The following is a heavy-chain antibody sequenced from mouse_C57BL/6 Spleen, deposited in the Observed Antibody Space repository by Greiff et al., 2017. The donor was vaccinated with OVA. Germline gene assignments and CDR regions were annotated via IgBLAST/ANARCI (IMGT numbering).Heavy chain of an antibody. CDR2: ISGGGGNT. CDR1: GFTFSSYT. J-gene: IGHJ2*01. CDR3: ARHDGCFDY. V-gene: IGHV5-9*01. Sequence: EVMLVESGGGLVKPGGSLKLSCAASGFTFSSYTMSWVRQTPEKRLEWVATISGGGGNTYYPDSVKGRFTISRDNAKNTLYLQMSSLRSEDTALYYCARHDGCFDYWGQGTTLTVSS. D-gene: IGHD2-3*01.